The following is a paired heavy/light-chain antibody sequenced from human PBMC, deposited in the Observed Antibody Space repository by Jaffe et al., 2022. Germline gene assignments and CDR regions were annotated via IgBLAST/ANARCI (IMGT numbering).Heavy chain of an antibody. Sequence: QVQLQQWGAGLLKPSETLSLTCAVYGGSFSGYYWSWIRQPPGKGLEWIGEINHSGSTNYNPSLKSRVTISVDTSKNQFSLKLSSVTAADTAVYYCARGVDSQDIVVVVAATGGFSLDWWGQGTLVTVSS. D-gene: IGHD2-15*01. CDR1: GGSFSGYY. CDR2: INHSGST. CDR3: ARGVDSQDIVVVVAATGGFSLDW. J-gene: IGHJ4*02. V-gene: IGHV4-34*01.
Light chain of an antibody. CDR3: SSYTSSSTLD. Sequence: QSALTQPASVSGSPGQSITISCTGTSSDVGGYNYVSWYQQHPGKAPKLMIYEVSNRPSGVSNRFSGSKSGNTASLTISGLQAEDEADYYCSSYTSSSTLDFGGGTKLTVL. V-gene: IGLV2-14*01. CDR2: EVS. J-gene: IGLJ2*01. CDR1: SSDVGGYNY.